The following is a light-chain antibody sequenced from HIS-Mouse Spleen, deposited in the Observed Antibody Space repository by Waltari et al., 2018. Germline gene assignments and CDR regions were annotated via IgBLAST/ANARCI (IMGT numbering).Light chain of an antibody. CDR1: KLGDKY. Sequence: SYELTQPPSVSVSPGQTASITCSGDKLGDKYACWYQQKPGQSPVLVIYQDSKRTSGLPEGFSGSNSGNTATLTISGTQAMDEADYYCQAWDSSTVVFGGGTKLTVL. V-gene: IGLV3-1*01. J-gene: IGLJ2*01. CDR2: QDS. CDR3: QAWDSSTVV.